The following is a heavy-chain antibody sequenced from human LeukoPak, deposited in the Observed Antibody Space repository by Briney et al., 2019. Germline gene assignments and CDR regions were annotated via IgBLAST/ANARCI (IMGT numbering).Heavy chain of an antibody. CDR2: ISAYNGNT. CDR1: GYTFTSYG. D-gene: IGHD3-16*02. CDR3: ARVSEGITFGGVIVISPKY. J-gene: IGHJ4*02. V-gene: IGHV1-18*01. Sequence: ASVKVSCKASGYTFTSYGISWVRQAPGQGLEWMGWISAYNGNTNYAQKHQGRVTMTTDTSTSTAHMELRSLRSDDTAVYYCARVSEGITFGGVIVISPKYWGQGTLVTVSS.